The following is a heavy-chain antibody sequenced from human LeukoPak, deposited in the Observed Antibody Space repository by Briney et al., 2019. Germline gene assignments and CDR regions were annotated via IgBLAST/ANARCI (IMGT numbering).Heavy chain of an antibody. J-gene: IGHJ4*02. D-gene: IGHD1-14*01. CDR2: INFSGNT. V-gene: IGHV4-39*01. CDR1: GGSISSTSYY. Sequence: SETLSLTCTASGGSISSTSYYWGWIRQPPGKGLEWIGSINFSGNTYYNPSLKSRVTISVDTSKNQFSLKVSSVTAADTAVYYCARSSSSLGMYWGQGALVTVSS. CDR3: ARSSSSLGMY.